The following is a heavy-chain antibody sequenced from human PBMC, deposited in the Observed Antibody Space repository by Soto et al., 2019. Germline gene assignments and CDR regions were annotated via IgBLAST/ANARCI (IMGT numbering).Heavy chain of an antibody. D-gene: IGHD3-9*01. V-gene: IGHV3-21*01. CDR2: ISSSSSYI. CDR3: ARDDWESITIFSCGMDV. Sequence: EVQLVESGGGLVKPGGSLRLSCAASGFTFSSYSMNWVRQAPGKGLEWVSSISSSSSYIYYADSVKGRFTISRDNDKNSLYLQMNSLRAEDTAVYYCARDDWESITIFSCGMDVWGQGTTVTVSS. CDR1: GFTFSSYS. J-gene: IGHJ6*02.